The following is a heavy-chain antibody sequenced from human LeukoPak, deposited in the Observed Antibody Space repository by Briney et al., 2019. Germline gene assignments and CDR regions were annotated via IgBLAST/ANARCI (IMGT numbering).Heavy chain of an antibody. D-gene: IGHD6-19*01. CDR3: ARDYSSLSGFDY. J-gene: IGHJ4*02. V-gene: IGHV4-39*02. CDR1: GGSISSSSYY. Sequence: SETLSLTCTVSGGSISSSSYYWGWIRQPPGKGLEWIGSIYYSGSTYYNPSLKSRVTISVDTSKNQFSLKLSSVTSADTAVYYCARDYSSLSGFDYWGQGTLVTVSS. CDR2: IYYSGST.